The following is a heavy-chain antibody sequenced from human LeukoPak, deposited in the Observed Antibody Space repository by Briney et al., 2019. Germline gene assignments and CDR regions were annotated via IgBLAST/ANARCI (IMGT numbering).Heavy chain of an antibody. CDR2: IIPIFGTA. CDR1: GGTFSSYA. V-gene: IGHV1-69*01. CDR3: ASSYDSSGYYYDSNFDY. Sequence: SVKVSCQASGGTFSSYAISWVRQAPGQGLEWMGGIIPIFGTANYAQKFQGRVTITADESTSTAYMELSSLRSEDTAVYYCASSYDSSGYYYDSNFDYWGQGTLVTVSS. J-gene: IGHJ4*02. D-gene: IGHD3-22*01.